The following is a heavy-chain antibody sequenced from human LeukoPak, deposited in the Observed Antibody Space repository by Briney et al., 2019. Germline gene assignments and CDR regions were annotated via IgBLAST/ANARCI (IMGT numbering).Heavy chain of an antibody. CDR2: ISAYNCNT. CDR3: ARVIYDFWSGLPLGYFDY. Sequence: ASAKVSSKASGYTFTSYGISLVRQAPGQGLQRMGWISAYNCNTNYAQKLQGRVTMTTDTSTSTAYMELRSLRSDDTAVYYCARVIYDFWSGLPLGYFDYWGQGTLVTVSS. D-gene: IGHD3-3*01. CDR1: GYTFTSYG. J-gene: IGHJ4*02. V-gene: IGHV1-18*01.